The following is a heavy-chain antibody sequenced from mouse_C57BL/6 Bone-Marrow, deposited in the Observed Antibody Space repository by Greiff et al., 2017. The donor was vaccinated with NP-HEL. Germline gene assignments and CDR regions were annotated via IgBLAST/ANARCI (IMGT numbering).Heavy chain of an antibody. CDR2: IDPRSGNT. V-gene: IGHV1-81*01. Sequence: QVQLKESGAELARPGASVKLSCKASGYTFTSYGISWVKQRPGQGLEWIGEIDPRSGNTYYNEKFKGKATLTADKSSSTAYMELRSLTSEDSAVYFCGEGGPTVVTTRAYWGQGTLVTVSA. J-gene: IGHJ3*01. CDR3: GEGGPTVVTTRAY. D-gene: IGHD2-9*01. CDR1: GYTFTSYG.